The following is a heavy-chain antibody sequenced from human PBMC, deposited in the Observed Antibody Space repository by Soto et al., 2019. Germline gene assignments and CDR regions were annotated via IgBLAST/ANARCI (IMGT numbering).Heavy chain of an antibody. Sequence: LRLSCAASGFTFSSYGMHWVRQAPGKGLEWVAVIWYDGSNKYYADSVKGRFTISRDNSKNTLYLQMNSLRAEDTAVYYCARAIAAAGNQHYYYYYGMDVWGQGTTVTVSS. CDR3: ARAIAAAGNQHYYYYYGMDV. CDR1: GFTFSSYG. V-gene: IGHV3-33*01. CDR2: IWYDGSNK. J-gene: IGHJ6*02. D-gene: IGHD6-13*01.